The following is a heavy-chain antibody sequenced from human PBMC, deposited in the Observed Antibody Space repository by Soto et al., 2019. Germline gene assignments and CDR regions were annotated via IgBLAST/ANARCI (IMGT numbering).Heavy chain of an antibody. D-gene: IGHD4-17*01. J-gene: IGHJ3*02. CDR1: GFTFSSYA. Sequence: EVQLLESGGGLVQPGGSLRLSCAASGFTFSSYAMSWVRQAPGKGLEWVSAISGSGGSTYYADSVKGRFTISRDNSKNTLYLQMNSLRAEDTAVYYCAKDETRYGHYVDAFDIWGQGTMVTVSS. V-gene: IGHV3-23*01. CDR2: ISGSGGST. CDR3: AKDETRYGHYVDAFDI.